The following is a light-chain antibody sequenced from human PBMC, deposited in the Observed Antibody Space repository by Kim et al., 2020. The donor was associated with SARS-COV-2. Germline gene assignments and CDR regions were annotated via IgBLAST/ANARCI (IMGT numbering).Light chain of an antibody. CDR2: SNS. CDR3: AAWDESLDGFLV. Sequence: QSVIISWSGGRSNIGSNPVNWYQHVPGTAPKLLIYSNSDRPSGVPDRFTASKSDTSAALAISGLQSEDETTYYCAAWDESLDGFLVFGGGTQLTVL. J-gene: IGLJ2*01. V-gene: IGLV1-44*01. CDR1: RSNIGSNP.